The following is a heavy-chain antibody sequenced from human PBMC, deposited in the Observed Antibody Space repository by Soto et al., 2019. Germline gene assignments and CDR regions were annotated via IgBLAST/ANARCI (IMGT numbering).Heavy chain of an antibody. CDR2: IITLFGTG. J-gene: IGHJ3*02. V-gene: IGHV1-69*13. D-gene: IGHD5-12*01. Sequence: SVKVSCKASGGTFSSYGVSWVRQAPGQGLEWMGGIITLFGTGNYPQKFQGRVTITADESASTAYMELSSLRSEDTAVYYCARMATVALVGSFDIWGQGTVVTVSS. CDR3: ARMATVALVGSFDI. CDR1: GGTFSSYG.